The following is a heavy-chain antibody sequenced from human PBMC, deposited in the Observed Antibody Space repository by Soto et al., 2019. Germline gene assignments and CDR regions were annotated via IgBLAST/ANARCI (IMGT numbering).Heavy chain of an antibody. CDR3: ASDMSTT. D-gene: IGHD2-2*01. Sequence: QVQLVQSGAEVKKPGASVKVSCKASGYTFTSHDINWMRQATGQGLEWMGWMNPNSGHTNYAQKFQGRVTMTRDTSISTAYMELTNLRSEDTAIYYCASDMSTTWGHGTLVTVSS. CDR2: MNPNSGHT. CDR1: GYTFTSHD. J-gene: IGHJ5*01. V-gene: IGHV1-8*01.